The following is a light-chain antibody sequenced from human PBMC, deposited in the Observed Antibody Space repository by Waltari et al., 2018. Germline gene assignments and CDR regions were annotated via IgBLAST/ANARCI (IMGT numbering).Light chain of an antibody. J-gene: IGKJ2*01. CDR1: QSVPTN. CDR3: QQYSNWPYT. Sequence: EIVMTQSPDTLSVAPGERVTLSCRASQSVPTNLAWSQQKPGQPPRLLIYVASTRATGVPARCSGSGSGTEFTLTISSLESEDFAVYYCQQYSNWPYTFGQGTKLEIK. V-gene: IGKV3-15*01. CDR2: VAS.